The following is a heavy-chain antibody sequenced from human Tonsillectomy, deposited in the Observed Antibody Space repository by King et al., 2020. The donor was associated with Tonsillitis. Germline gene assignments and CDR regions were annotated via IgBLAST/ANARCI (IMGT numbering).Heavy chain of an antibody. V-gene: IGHV3-48*03. Sequence: VQLVESGGGLVQPGGSLRLSCAASGFTFSSYEMNWVRQAPGKGLEWVSDISSSGSTIYYADSVKGRFTISRDNAKNSLYLQMNSLRDEDTAVYYCARPPIPYYYDSSGYPNYYYYYYMDVWGKGTTVTVSS. J-gene: IGHJ6*03. CDR1: GFTFSSYE. CDR2: ISSSGSTI. CDR3: ARPPIPYYYDSSGYPNYYYYYYMDV. D-gene: IGHD3-22*01.